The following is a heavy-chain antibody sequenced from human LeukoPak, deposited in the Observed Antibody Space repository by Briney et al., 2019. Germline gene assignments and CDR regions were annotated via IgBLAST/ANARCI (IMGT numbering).Heavy chain of an antibody. CDR2: ISYDGSNK. Sequence: GGSLRLSCAASGFTFSSYGMHWVRQAPGKGLEWVAVISYDGSNKYYADSVKGRFTISRDNSKNTLYLQMNSLRAEDTAVYYCAKDLWFGELPQYYFDYWGQGTLVTVSS. V-gene: IGHV3-30*18. CDR3: AKDLWFGELPQYYFDY. J-gene: IGHJ4*02. CDR1: GFTFSSYG. D-gene: IGHD3-10*01.